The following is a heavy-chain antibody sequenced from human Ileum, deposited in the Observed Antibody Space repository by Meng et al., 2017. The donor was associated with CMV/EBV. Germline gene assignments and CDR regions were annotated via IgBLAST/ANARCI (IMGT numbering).Heavy chain of an antibody. CDR2: INHSGST. V-gene: IGHV4-34*01. CDR1: GGSSSGYY. J-gene: IGHJ4*02. D-gene: IGHD2-15*01. CDR3: ARGVAGGPFDY. Sequence: VQLQQWGAGLLKPSETLSLTCAVYGGSSSGYYWSWIRQPPGKGLEWIGEINHSGSTNYNPSLKSRVTISVDTSKNQFFLKLSSVTAADTAVYYCARGVAGGPFDYWGQGTLVTVSS.